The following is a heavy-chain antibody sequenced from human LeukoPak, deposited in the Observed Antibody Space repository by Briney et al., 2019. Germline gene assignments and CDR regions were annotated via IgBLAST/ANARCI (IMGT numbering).Heavy chain of an antibody. CDR2: ISPTGSTT. CDR3: ARGPNSNWSGLDF. D-gene: IGHD6-6*01. Sequence: GGSLRLSCTASGFSFSGHWMHWARQLPGKGLVWVSRISPTGSTTSYADSVKGRFTVYRDNAKNTLYLQVNNLRAEDTAVYYCARGPNSNWSGLDFWGQGTLLTVSS. V-gene: IGHV3-74*01. CDR1: GFSFSGHW. J-gene: IGHJ4*02.